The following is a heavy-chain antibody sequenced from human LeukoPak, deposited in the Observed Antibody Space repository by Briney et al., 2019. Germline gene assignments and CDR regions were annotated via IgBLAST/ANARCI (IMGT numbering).Heavy chain of an antibody. Sequence: ASVKVSCKASGYTFTSYGISWVRQAPGQGLEWMGWISAYNGNTNYVQKLQGRVTMATDTSTSTAYMELRSLRSDDTAMYYRARTGGATVTTPFDYWGQGTLVTVSS. V-gene: IGHV1-18*01. CDR3: ARTGGATVTTPFDY. D-gene: IGHD4-17*01. CDR2: ISAYNGNT. J-gene: IGHJ4*02. CDR1: GYTFTSYG.